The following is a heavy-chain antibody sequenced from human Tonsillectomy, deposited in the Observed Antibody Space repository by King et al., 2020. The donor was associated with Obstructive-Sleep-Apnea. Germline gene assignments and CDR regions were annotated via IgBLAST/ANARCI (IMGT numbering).Heavy chain of an antibody. CDR3: ARVAYYYDNSGYSVKILDY. CDR1: GGSISSGDYY. CDR2: IYYSGST. J-gene: IGHJ4*02. D-gene: IGHD3-22*01. V-gene: IGHV4-30-4*01. Sequence: QLQESGPGLVKPSQTLSLTCTVSGGSISSGDYYWSWIRQPPGKGLEWIGYIYYSGSTYYNPSRKSRVTISVDTSKNQFSLKRSSVPAADTAVYYCARVAYYYDNSGYSVKILDYWGQGTLVTVSS.